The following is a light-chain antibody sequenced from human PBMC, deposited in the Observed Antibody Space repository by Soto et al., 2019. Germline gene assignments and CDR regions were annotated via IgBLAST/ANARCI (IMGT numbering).Light chain of an antibody. J-gene: IGKJ4*01. V-gene: IGKV1-39*01. CDR1: QSINTY. Sequence: DLQMTQSPSSLSASVGDRVTITCRASQSINTYLNWYQQKPGKAPNLLIYAASSLQSGVPSRFSGSGSGTDFTLSISSLQPEDFATYYCQQSYSSPLTFGGGTKVEIK. CDR2: AAS. CDR3: QQSYSSPLT.